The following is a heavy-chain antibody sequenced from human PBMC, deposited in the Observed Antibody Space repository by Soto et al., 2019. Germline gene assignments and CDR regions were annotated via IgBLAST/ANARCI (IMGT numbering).Heavy chain of an antibody. Sequence: QVQLVQSGAEVKKPGASVKVSCKASGYTFTSYDINWVRQATEQGLEWMGWMNPNSGNTGYAQKFQGRVTMTRNTSISTAYMELSSLRSEDTAVYYCARGLNGDYIWGSYRSYYFDYWGQGTLVTVSS. V-gene: IGHV1-8*01. J-gene: IGHJ4*02. CDR2: MNPNSGNT. CDR1: GYTFTSYD. CDR3: ARGLNGDYIWGSYRSYYFDY. D-gene: IGHD3-16*02.